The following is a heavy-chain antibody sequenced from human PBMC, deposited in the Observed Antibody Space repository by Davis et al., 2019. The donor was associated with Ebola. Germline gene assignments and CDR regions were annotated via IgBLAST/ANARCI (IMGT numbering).Heavy chain of an antibody. D-gene: IGHD1-26*01. CDR3: VRQWAPYGMDV. CDR2: ITYSGST. Sequence: MPSETLSLTCTVSGGSISTYYWTWIRQPPGKGLEYIGYITYSGSTNYNPSLKSRVSMSIDTSKGQLSLTLRSVTASDTATYYCVRQWAPYGMDVWGQGTTVIVSS. J-gene: IGHJ6*02. CDR1: GGSISTYY. V-gene: IGHV4-59*08.